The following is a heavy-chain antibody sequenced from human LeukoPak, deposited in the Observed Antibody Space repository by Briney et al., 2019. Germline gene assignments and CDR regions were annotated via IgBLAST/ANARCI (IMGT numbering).Heavy chain of an antibody. CDR2: ITWNSDTR. D-gene: IGHD5-18*01. CDR1: GFTFDDYA. J-gene: IGHJ4*02. Sequence: GGSLRLSCAASGFTFDDYAMHWVRQVPGKGLEWVSSITWNSDTRDYADSVRGRFTISRDNAKNSLYLQMNSLRAEDTAVYYCVNSPGGWIQLWSFDYWGQGTLVTVSS. CDR3: VNSPGGWIQLWSFDY. V-gene: IGHV3-9*01.